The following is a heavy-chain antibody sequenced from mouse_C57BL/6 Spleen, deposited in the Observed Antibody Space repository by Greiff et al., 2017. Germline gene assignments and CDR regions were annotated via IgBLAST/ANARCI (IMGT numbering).Heavy chain of an antibody. Sequence: VQLQQSGAELVRPGTSVKVSCKASGYAFTNYLIEWVKQRPGQGLEWIGVINPGSGGTNYNEKFKGKATLTADKSSSTAYMQLSSLTSEDSAVYFCARYYYGSSDAMDYWGQGTSVTVSS. CDR1: GYAFTNYL. J-gene: IGHJ4*01. CDR3: ARYYYGSSDAMDY. D-gene: IGHD1-1*01. CDR2: INPGSGGT. V-gene: IGHV1-54*01.